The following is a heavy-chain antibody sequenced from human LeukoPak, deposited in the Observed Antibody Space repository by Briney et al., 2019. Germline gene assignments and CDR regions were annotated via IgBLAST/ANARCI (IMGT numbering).Heavy chain of an antibody. CDR3: TTDGVAATLYPPDY. V-gene: IGHV3-15*01. D-gene: IGHD2-15*01. J-gene: IGHJ4*02. CDR2: IKSKTDGGTT. CDR1: GFTFSSYG. Sequence: GGSLRLSCAASGFTFSSYGMHWVRQAPGKGLEWVGRIKSKTDGGTTDYAAPVKGRFTISRDDSKNTLYLQMNSLKTEDTAVYYCTTDGVAATLYPPDYWGQGTLVTVSS.